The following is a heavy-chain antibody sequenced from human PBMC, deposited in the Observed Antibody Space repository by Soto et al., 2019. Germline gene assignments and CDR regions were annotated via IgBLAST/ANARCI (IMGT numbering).Heavy chain of an antibody. V-gene: IGHV4-4*07. D-gene: IGHD6-13*01. CDR1: GASISNYY. Sequence: PSETLSLTCTVSGASISNYYWSWIWRPAGKGLEWIGRIDGSGNTNYNPSLKSRVTMSVDPSKNQFSLKLSSVTAADTAVYYCARESRSVAGTVEYWGQGTLVTV. J-gene: IGHJ4*02. CDR2: IDGSGNT. CDR3: ARESRSVAGTVEY.